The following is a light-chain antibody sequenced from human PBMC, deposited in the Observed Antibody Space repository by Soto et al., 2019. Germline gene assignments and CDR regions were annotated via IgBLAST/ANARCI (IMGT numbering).Light chain of an antibody. V-gene: IGKV1-6*01. CDR2: GAS. J-gene: IGKJ1*01. Sequence: IQMTQSPSSLSASVGDRVTISCRASQGIRSDLAWYQQKPGKVPKLLIYGASKLESGVPSRFSGSGFGTDCTLTISSLQPEDFATYYCLQDYIFPWAFGQGTKVEIK. CDR1: QGIRSD. CDR3: LQDYIFPWA.